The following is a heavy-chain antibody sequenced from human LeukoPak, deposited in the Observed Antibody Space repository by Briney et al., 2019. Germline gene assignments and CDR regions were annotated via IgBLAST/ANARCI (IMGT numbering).Heavy chain of an antibody. Sequence: GGSLRLPCAASGFTFGSYCKSWVRQAPGKGLEWVSFITPNADRTSYADSVEGRFTISRDNPRNTLYMQMNSLRDEDTAIYYCAIMHGYYDGSGYWVQWGQGTLVTVSS. J-gene: IGHJ1*01. V-gene: IGHV3-23*01. CDR3: AIMHGYYDGSGYWVQ. CDR1: GFTFGSYC. CDR2: ITPNADRT. D-gene: IGHD3-22*01.